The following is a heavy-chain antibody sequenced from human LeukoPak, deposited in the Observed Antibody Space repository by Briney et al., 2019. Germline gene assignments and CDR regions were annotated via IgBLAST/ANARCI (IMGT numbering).Heavy chain of an antibody. V-gene: IGHV4-31*03. Sequence: PSETLSLTCTVSGGSISSGGYYWSWVRQHPGKGLEWIGLIDNSGGTYYNPSLKSRTIISVDTSKNQFSLKLSSVTAADTAMYYCARIKVGSTLDDWGQGTLVTVSS. CDR3: ARIKVGSTLDD. CDR1: GGSISSGGYY. CDR2: IDNSGGT. D-gene: IGHD1-26*01. J-gene: IGHJ4*02.